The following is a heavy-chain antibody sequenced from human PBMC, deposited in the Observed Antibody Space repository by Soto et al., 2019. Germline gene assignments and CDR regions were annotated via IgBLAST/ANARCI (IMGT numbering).Heavy chain of an antibody. CDR2: IYYSGST. V-gene: IGHV4-30-4*01. D-gene: IGHD3-10*01. J-gene: IGHJ5*02. CDR3: ARGRFGELSGWFDP. CDR1: GGSISSGDYY. Sequence: SETLSLTCTVSGGSISSGDYYWSWIRQPPGKGLEWIGYIYYSGSTYYNPSLKSRVTISVDTSKNQFSLKLSSVTAADTAVYYCARGRFGELSGWFDPWGQGTLVTV.